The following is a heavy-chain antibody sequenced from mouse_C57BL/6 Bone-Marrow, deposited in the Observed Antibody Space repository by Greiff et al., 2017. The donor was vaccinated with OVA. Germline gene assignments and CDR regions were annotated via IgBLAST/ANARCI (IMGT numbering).Heavy chain of an antibody. CDR3: ATIATVVATRYFDY. CDR2: IYPGDGDT. Sequence: QVQLQQSGPELVKPGASVKISCKASGYAFSSSWMNWVKQRPGKGLEWIGRIYPGDGDTNYNGKFKGKATLTADKSSSTAYMQLSSLTSEDSAVYYGATIATVVATRYFDYWGQGTTLTVSS. D-gene: IGHD1-1*01. CDR1: GYAFSSSW. V-gene: IGHV1-82*01. J-gene: IGHJ2*01.